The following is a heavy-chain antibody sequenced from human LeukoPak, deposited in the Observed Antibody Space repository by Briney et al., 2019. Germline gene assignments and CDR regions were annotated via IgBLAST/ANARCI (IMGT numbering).Heavy chain of an antibody. Sequence: PGGSLRLSCAASGFTFSSYAMSWVRQAPGKGLEWAAVIWYDGSNKYYADSVKGRFTISRDNSKNTLYLQMNSLRAEDTAVCYCARMPIYTFGGVIGHDAFDIWGQGTMVTVSS. J-gene: IGHJ3*02. CDR1: GFTFSSYA. D-gene: IGHD3-16*02. CDR2: IWYDGSNK. CDR3: ARMPIYTFGGVIGHDAFDI. V-gene: IGHV3-33*08.